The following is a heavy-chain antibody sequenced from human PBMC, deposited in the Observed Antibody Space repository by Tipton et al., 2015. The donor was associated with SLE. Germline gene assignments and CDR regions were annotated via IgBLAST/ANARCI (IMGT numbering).Heavy chain of an antibody. CDR3: ARYIEYSSSFDY. Sequence: TLSLTCAVSGYSISSGYYWGWIRQPPGKGLEWIGSIYHSGSTYYNPSLKSRVTISVDTSKNQFSLKLSSVTAADTAAYYCARYIEYSSSFDYWGQGTLVTASS. CDR1: GYSISSGYY. D-gene: IGHD6-6*01. J-gene: IGHJ4*02. V-gene: IGHV4-38-2*01. CDR2: IYHSGST.